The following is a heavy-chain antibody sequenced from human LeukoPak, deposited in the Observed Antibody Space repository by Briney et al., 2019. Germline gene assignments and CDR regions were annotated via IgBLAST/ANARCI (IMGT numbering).Heavy chain of an antibody. V-gene: IGHV3-23*01. CDR3: AKDRLEYYYGSGSYSLLDY. CDR1: GFTFSSYA. J-gene: IGHJ4*02. CDR2: ISGSGGST. Sequence: GGSLRLTCAASGFTFSSYAMSWVRQAPGKGLEWVSAISGSGGSTYYADSVKGRFTISRDNSKNTLYLQMNSLRAEDTAVYYCAKDRLEYYYGSGSYSLLDYWGQGTLVTVSS. D-gene: IGHD3-10*01.